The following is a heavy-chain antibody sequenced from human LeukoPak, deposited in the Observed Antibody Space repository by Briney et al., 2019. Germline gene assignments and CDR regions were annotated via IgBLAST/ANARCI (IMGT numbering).Heavy chain of an antibody. CDR3: ARGNHYDFWSGYSRGPFDY. V-gene: IGHV3-7*01. CDR1: GFTFSGYW. J-gene: IGHJ4*02. CDR2: IKQDGSEK. D-gene: IGHD3-3*01. Sequence: GGSLRLSCAASGFTFSGYWMSWVRQAPGKGLEWVANIKQDGSEKYYVDSVKGRFTISRDNAKNSLYLQMNSLRAEDTAVYYCARGNHYDFWSGYSRGPFDYWGQGTLVTVSS.